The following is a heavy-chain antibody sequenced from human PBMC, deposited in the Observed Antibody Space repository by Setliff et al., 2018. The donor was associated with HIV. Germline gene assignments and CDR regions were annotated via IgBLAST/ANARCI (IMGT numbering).Heavy chain of an antibody. J-gene: IGHJ4*02. CDR2: IIHSGGT. D-gene: IGHD2-15*01. V-gene: IGHV4-34*01. Sequence: SETLSLTCAVYGGSFSGYYWTWIRQPPGRGLEWIGEIIHSGGTNYNRSLKSRVTISVDTSKDQFSLNLSSVTAADTAVYCCARGGLGVVGAIDYWSQGTLVTVSS. CDR1: GGSFSGYY. CDR3: ARGGLGVVGAIDY.